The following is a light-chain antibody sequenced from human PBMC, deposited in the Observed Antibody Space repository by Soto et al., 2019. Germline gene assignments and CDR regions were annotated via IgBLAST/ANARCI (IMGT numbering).Light chain of an antibody. Sequence: DIQLTQSPSFLSASVGDRVTITCRASQGISSYLAWYQQKPGKAPKLLIYAASTLQSGVPSRFSGSGSGTDFTLTISRLEPEDFAVYCCQQYGSSPWTFGQGTKVDIK. CDR3: QQYGSSPWT. CDR2: AAS. CDR1: QGISSY. V-gene: IGKV1-9*01. J-gene: IGKJ1*01.